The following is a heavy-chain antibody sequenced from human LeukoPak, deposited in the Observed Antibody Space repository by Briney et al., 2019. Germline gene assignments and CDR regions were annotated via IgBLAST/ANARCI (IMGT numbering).Heavy chain of an antibody. J-gene: IGHJ4*02. D-gene: IGHD2-2*01. Sequence: GASVKVSCKASGYSFTGYGVSWVRQAPGQGLEWMGWISPYTGNTDYVHDLRGRVTVTADTSTNTVYMELRSLSSDDTAVYYCTREAEDLPGAITFLYWGQGTLVTVSS. CDR3: TREAEDLPGAITFLY. V-gene: IGHV1-18*01. CDR1: GYSFTGYG. CDR2: ISPYTGNT.